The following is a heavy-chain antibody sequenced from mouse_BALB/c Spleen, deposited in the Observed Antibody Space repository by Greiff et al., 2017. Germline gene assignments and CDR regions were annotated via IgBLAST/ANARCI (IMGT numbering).Heavy chain of an antibody. J-gene: IGHJ4*01. V-gene: IGHV1-63*02. Sequence: VQRVESGAELVRPGTSVKISCKASGYTFTNYWLGWVKQRPGHGLEWIGDIYPGGGYTNYNEKFKGKATLTADTSSSTAYMQLSSLTSEDSAVYFCARSWDTYAMDYWGQGTAVTVSS. D-gene: IGHD4-1*01. CDR3: ARSWDTYAMDY. CDR1: GYTFTNYW. CDR2: IYPGGGYT.